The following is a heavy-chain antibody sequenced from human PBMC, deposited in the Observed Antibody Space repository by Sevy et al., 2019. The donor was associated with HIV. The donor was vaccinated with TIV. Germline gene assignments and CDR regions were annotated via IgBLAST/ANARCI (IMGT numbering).Heavy chain of an antibody. Sequence: GGSLRLSCAASGFTFSSYGMHWVRQAPGKGLEWVAVIWYDGSNKYYADSVKGRFTISRDNSKNTLYLQMNSLRAEETAVYYCARVRSSSWYDYYYYYYGMDVWGQGTTVTVSS. CDR1: GFTFSSYG. J-gene: IGHJ6*02. CDR2: IWYDGSNK. CDR3: ARVRSSSWYDYYYYYYGMDV. V-gene: IGHV3-33*01. D-gene: IGHD6-13*01.